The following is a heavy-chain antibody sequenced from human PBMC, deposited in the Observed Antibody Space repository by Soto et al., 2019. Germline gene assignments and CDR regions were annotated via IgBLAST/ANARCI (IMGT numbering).Heavy chain of an antibody. CDR3: ARGGSGYGRPIPYYYFDY. CDR2: IYYRGST. CDR1: GGSISSGGYY. D-gene: IGHD5-12*01. J-gene: IGHJ4*02. V-gene: IGHV4-31*03. Sequence: QVQLQESGPGLVKPSQTLSLTCTVSGGSISSGGYYWSWIRQHPGKGLEWIGFIYYRGSTYYNPSLKSRVTISVDTSKNPFSLKLSSVTAADTALYYCARGGSGYGRPIPYYYFDYWGQGTLVTVSS.